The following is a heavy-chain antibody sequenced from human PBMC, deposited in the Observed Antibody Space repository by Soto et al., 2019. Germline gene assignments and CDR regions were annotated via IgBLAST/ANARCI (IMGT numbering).Heavy chain of an antibody. J-gene: IGHJ6*02. CDR3: TAMGPYYYYGMDV. D-gene: IGHD5-18*01. V-gene: IGHV3-48*02. CDR1: GFTFSSYS. CDR2: ISSSSSTI. Sequence: PAGSLRLSCAASGFTFSSYSMNWVRQAPGRGLEWVSYISSSSSTIYYADSVKGRFTISRDNAKNSLYLQMNSLRDEDTAVYYATAMGPYYYYGMDVWGQGNTVTVSS.